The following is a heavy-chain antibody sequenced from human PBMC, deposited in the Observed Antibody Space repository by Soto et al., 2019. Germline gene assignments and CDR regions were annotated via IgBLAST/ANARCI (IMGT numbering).Heavy chain of an antibody. CDR2: IYYSGST. CDR1: GGSVSSGSYY. Sequence: SETLSLTCTVSGGSVSSGSYYWSWIRQPPGKGLEWIGYIYYSGSTNYNPSLKSRVTISVDTSKNQFSLKLSSVTAADTAVYYCARVVDYDILTGYSGLDYWGQGTLVTVSS. D-gene: IGHD3-9*01. CDR3: ARVVDYDILTGYSGLDY. V-gene: IGHV4-61*01. J-gene: IGHJ4*02.